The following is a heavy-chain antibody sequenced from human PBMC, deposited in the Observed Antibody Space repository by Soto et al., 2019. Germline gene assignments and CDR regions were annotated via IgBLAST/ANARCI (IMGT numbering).Heavy chain of an antibody. CDR1: GFTFSSYS. CDR2: ISSSSSTI. J-gene: IGHJ4*02. D-gene: IGHD6-19*01. V-gene: IGHV3-48*01. Sequence: EVQLVESGGGLVQPGGSLRLSCAASGFTFSSYSMNWVRQAPGKGLEWVSYISSSSSTIYYADSVKGRFTISRDNAKNSLYLQMNSLRAEDTAVYYCARDRSSGWYSLTFDYWGQGTLVTVSS. CDR3: ARDRSSGWYSLTFDY.